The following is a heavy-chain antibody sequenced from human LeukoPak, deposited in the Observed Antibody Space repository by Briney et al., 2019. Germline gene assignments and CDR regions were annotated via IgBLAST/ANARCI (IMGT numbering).Heavy chain of an antibody. V-gene: IGHV3-74*01. CDR2: INSDGSST. Sequence: GGSLRLSCAASGFTFSDTWMHWVRQAPGKGLVWVSRINSDGSSTSYADSVKGRFTISRDNAKNTLYLQMNSLRAEDTAVYYCARDWGDYYDSSGYVYWGQGTLVTVSS. D-gene: IGHD3-22*01. CDR1: GFTFSDTW. CDR3: ARDWGDYYDSSGYVY. J-gene: IGHJ4*02.